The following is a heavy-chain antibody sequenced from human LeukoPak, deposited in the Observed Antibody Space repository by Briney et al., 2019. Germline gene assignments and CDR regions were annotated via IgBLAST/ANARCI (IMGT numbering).Heavy chain of an antibody. CDR3: ARAFWSGQYFHH. Sequence: PSETLSLTCSVSDGSISSSDYYWAWTRQPPGKGLEWIGSIYYTGTTLYNPSLKSRVNIYLDTSKNHYSLELTSMTAADTAVYYCARAFWSGQYFHHWGQGTLVTVSS. CDR1: DGSISSSDYY. V-gene: IGHV4-39*07. J-gene: IGHJ1*01. CDR2: IYYTGTT. D-gene: IGHD3-3*01.